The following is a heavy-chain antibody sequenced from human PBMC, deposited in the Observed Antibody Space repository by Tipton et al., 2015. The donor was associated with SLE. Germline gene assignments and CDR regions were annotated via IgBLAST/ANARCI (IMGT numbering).Heavy chain of an antibody. J-gene: IGHJ3*01. D-gene: IGHD3-16*01. CDR1: GFSISSGNY. CDR3: ARVTDGGF. CDR2: IHHSGNT. V-gene: IGHV4-38-2*02. Sequence: TLSLTCTVTGFSISSGNYWGWIRQPPGKGLERIGSIHHSGNTYYSPSFKSRVTISVDTSKNQLSLKLSAVTAADTAVYFCARVTDGGFWGQGTMVTVSS.